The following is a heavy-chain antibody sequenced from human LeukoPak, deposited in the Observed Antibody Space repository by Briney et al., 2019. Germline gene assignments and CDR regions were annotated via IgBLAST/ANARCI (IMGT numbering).Heavy chain of an antibody. CDR3: ARLPVAAAGPRPYYYYYMDV. D-gene: IGHD6-13*01. CDR1: GGSINSGGHS. V-gene: IGHV4-34*01. CDR2: INHSGST. Sequence: SETLSLTCAVAGGSINSGGHSWSRIRQPPGKGLEWIGEINHSGSTNYNPSLKSRVTISVDTSKNQFSLKLSSVTAADTAVYYCARLPVAAAGPRPYYYYYMDVWGKGTTVTVSS. J-gene: IGHJ6*03.